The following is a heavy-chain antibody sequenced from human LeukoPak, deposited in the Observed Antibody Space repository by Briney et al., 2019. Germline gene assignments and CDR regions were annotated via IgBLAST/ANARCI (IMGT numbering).Heavy chain of an antibody. D-gene: IGHD3-16*02. CDR2: INPNSGGT. J-gene: IGHJ4*02. Sequence: ASVKVSCKASGYTFTGYYMHWVRQAPGQGLEWMGWINPNSGGTNYAQKFQGWVTMTRDTSISTAYMELSGLRSDDTAVYYRARAPRGDYVWGSYRYTGYYFDYWGQGTLVTVSS. V-gene: IGHV1-2*04. CDR1: GYTFTGYY. CDR3: ARAPRGDYVWGSYRYTGYYFDY.